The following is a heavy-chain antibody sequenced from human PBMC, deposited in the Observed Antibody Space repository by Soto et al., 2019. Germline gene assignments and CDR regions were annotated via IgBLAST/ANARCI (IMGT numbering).Heavy chain of an antibody. J-gene: IGHJ1*01. CDR1: GASVGDSS. D-gene: IGHD1-7*01. Sequence: QVRQLESGPGLVNPWAPLSLPCLVFGASVGDSSGSWIGQPPGKGLEWIGRITVNGITQYTPSFRSRVTMSMDTSRNQFSLNLQSATAADTALYYCARESGENWTYEAHWGQGTLVTVSS. CDR2: ITVNGIT. CDR3: ARESGENWTYEAH. V-gene: IGHV4-4*07.